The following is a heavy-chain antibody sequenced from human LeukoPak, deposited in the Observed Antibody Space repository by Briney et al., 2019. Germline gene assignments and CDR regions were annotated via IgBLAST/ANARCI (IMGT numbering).Heavy chain of an antibody. Sequence: GGSLRLSCAASGFTFSSYAMSWVRQAPGKGLEWVSAISGSGGSTYHADSVKGRFTISRDNTKNTLYLQMNSLRAEDTAVYYCAKSHGDYYYYYGMDVWGQGTTVTVSS. J-gene: IGHJ6*02. V-gene: IGHV3-23*01. D-gene: IGHD4-17*01. CDR2: ISGSGGST. CDR3: AKSHGDYYYYYGMDV. CDR1: GFTFSSYA.